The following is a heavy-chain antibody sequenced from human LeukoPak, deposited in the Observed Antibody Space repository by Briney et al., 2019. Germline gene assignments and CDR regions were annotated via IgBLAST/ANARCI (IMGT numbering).Heavy chain of an antibody. J-gene: IGHJ1*01. V-gene: IGHV1-2*02. D-gene: IGHD3-10*01. CDR3: ARTYYYGSGSYEYFQH. Sequence: ASVKVSCKASGYTFTGYYMHWVRQAPGQGLEWMGWINPNSGGTNYAQKFQGRVTMTRDTSISTAYMELSRLRSDDTAVYYCARTYYYGSGSYEYFQHWGQGTLVTVSS. CDR2: INPNSGGT. CDR1: GYTFTGYY.